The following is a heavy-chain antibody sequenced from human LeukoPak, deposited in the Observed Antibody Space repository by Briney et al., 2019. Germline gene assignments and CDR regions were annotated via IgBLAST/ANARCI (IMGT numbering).Heavy chain of an antibody. CDR3: TRDKRMGYYYYYGMDV. Sequence: SETLSLTCTVSGGSISSYYWSWIRQPPGKGLEWIGYIYYSGSTNYNPSLKSRVTISVDTSKKQFSLKLSSVTAADTAVYYCTRDKRMGYYYYYGMDVWGQGTTVTVSS. CDR1: GGSISSYY. D-gene: IGHD5-24*01. V-gene: IGHV4-59*01. J-gene: IGHJ6*02. CDR2: IYYSGST.